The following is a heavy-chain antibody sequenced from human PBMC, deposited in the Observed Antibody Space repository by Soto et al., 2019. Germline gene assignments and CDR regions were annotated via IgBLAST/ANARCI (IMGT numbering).Heavy chain of an antibody. Sequence: EVQLVESGGGLVQPGGSLRLSCAASGIPVSSNYMTWVRQAPGKGLEWVSVLHSGGDTYYANSVKGRFTISRHDSTNPLFLQMNSLIPEDTAVYYCARDGPYYYASRMDVWGQGTTVTVSS. CDR2: LHSGGDT. V-gene: IGHV3-53*04. J-gene: IGHJ6*02. D-gene: IGHD3-10*01. CDR1: GIPVSSNY. CDR3: ARDGPYYYASRMDV.